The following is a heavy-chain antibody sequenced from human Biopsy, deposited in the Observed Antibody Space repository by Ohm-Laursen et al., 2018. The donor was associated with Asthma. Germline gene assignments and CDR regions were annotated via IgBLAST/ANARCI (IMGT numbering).Heavy chain of an antibody. V-gene: IGHV3-7*01. CDR2: IKHDGSEK. CDR3: ARTFHFWSPYHAEHCQL. D-gene: IGHD3-3*01. J-gene: IGHJ1*01. Sequence: SLRLSCAASGFTFGSYAMSWVRQVPGQGLEWVANIKHDGSEKNHVDSLKGRFTISRDNAKNLLFLQMNSLRAEDTAVYYCARTFHFWSPYHAEHCQLWGQGTLVTVSS. CDR1: GFTFGSYA.